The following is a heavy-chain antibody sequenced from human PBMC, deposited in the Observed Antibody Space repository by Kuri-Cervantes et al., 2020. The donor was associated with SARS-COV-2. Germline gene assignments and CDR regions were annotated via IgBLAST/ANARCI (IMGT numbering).Heavy chain of an antibody. CDR1: GGTIGSSSYY. J-gene: IGHJ5*02. Sequence: GSLRLSCTVSGGTIGSSSYYWGWIRQPPGKGLEWIGSNYYSGSTYYNPSLKSRVTISVDTSKNQFSLKLSSVTAADTAVYYCARVVTTPLDYDISGSTFDPWGQGTLVTVSS. V-gene: IGHV4-39*07. D-gene: IGHD3-22*01. CDR2: NYYSGST. CDR3: ARVVTTPLDYDISGSTFDP.